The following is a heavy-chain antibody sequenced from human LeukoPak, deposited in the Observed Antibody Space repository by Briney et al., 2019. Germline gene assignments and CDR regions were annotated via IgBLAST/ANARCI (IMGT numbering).Heavy chain of an antibody. CDR3: AGARSMSVWYIVL. J-gene: IGHJ2*01. V-gene: IGHV3-33*01. CDR2: IWYDGSNK. Sequence: GRSLRLSCAASGFTFSSYGMHWVRQAPGKGLEWVAVIWYDGSNKYYPDSVQGRFTISRDNSKNTLYLRENSLRAEDTAVYKCAGARSMSVWYIVLWGRGTLVTVSS. CDR1: GFTFSSYG. D-gene: IGHD2/OR15-2a*01.